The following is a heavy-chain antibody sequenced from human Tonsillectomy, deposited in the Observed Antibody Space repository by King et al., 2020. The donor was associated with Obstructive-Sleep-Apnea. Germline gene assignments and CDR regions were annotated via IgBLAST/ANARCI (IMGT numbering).Heavy chain of an antibody. J-gene: IGHJ4*02. Sequence: VQLVESGGGLVQPGGSLRLSCAASGFTFSSYSMNWVRQAPGKGLEWVSYISSSSSTIYYADSVKGRFTISRDNPKNSLYLQMNSLRAEDTAVYYCARANWGPPHYFDYWGQGTLVTVSS. D-gene: IGHD7-27*01. CDR1: GFTFSSYS. V-gene: IGHV3-48*04. CDR2: ISSSSSTI. CDR3: ARANWGPPHYFDY.